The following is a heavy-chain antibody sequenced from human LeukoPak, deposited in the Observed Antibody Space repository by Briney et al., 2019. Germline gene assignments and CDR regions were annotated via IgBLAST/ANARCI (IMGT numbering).Heavy chain of an antibody. CDR3: ARDDSYGLDY. CDR2: ISSSGSTI. V-gene: IGHV3-48*03. J-gene: IGHJ4*02. Sequence: GGSLRLSCAASGFXFSSYEINWVRQAPGKGLEWVSYISSSGSTIYYADSVKGRFTISRDNAKDSLYLQMNSLRAEDTAVYYCARDDSYGLDYWGQGTLVTVSS. D-gene: IGHD5-18*01. CDR1: GFXFSSYE.